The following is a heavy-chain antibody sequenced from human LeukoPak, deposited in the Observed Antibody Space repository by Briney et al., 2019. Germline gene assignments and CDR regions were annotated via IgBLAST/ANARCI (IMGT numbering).Heavy chain of an antibody. CDR3: ATVFGYDGSGSSDY. CDR1: GFTVSNNY. Sequence: GGSLRLSCAASGFTVSNNYINWVRQAPGKGPEWVSVMYSGGETHYADFAKGRFSISRDNSRNTAYLQMNSLRAEDTAVYYCATVFGYDGSGSSDYWGQGALVTVSS. V-gene: IGHV3-53*01. CDR2: MYSGGET. D-gene: IGHD3-10*01. J-gene: IGHJ4*02.